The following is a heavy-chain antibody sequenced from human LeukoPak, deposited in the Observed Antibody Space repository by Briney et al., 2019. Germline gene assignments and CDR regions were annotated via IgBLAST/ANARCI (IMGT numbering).Heavy chain of an antibody. CDR1: GFTFSDYY. Sequence: GGSLRLSCAASGFTFSDYYMSWIRQAPGKGLEWVSYISSSGSSIYYADSVKGRFTISRDNAKNSLYLQMNSLRAEDTAVYYCARDGPRPPLVGVLVGAFDIWGQGTMVTVSS. V-gene: IGHV3-11*04. J-gene: IGHJ3*02. CDR2: ISSSGSSI. D-gene: IGHD1-26*01. CDR3: ARDGPRPPLVGVLVGAFDI.